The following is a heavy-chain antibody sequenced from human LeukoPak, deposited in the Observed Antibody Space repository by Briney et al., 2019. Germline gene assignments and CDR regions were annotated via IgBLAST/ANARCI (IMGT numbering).Heavy chain of an antibody. CDR1: GGSISSSNW. D-gene: IGHD6-19*01. J-gene: IGHJ6*02. V-gene: IGHV4-4*02. Sequence: PSETLSLTCAVSGGSISSSNWWRWVRQPPGKGLEWIGEIYHGGSTNYNPSLKRRVTISVDKSKNQFSLKLSSVTAADTAVYYCARNPGRRAGMNLYGMDVWGQGTTVTVSS. CDR2: IYHGGST. CDR3: ARNPGRRAGMNLYGMDV.